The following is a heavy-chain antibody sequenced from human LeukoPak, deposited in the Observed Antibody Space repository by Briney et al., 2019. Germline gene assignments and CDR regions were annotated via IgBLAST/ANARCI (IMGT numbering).Heavy chain of an antibody. Sequence: GGSLRLSCAASGFTFSSYSMNWVRQAPGKGLVWVSRINTDGSSTSYADSVKGRFTISRDNAKNTLYLQMSSLRVEDTAVYYCARWRGGMGLLNPPYFDYWGLGTLVTVSS. D-gene: IGHD3-3*01. CDR3: ARWRGGMGLLNPPYFDY. V-gene: IGHV3-74*01. CDR1: GFTFSSYS. CDR2: INTDGSST. J-gene: IGHJ4*02.